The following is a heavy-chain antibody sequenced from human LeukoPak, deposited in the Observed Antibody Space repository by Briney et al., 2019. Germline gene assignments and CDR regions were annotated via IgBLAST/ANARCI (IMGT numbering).Heavy chain of an antibody. J-gene: IGHJ4*02. CDR1: GFTFSSYW. V-gene: IGHV3-7*01. D-gene: IGHD6-13*01. CDR2: IKQDGSEK. Sequence: GGSLRLSCAASGFTFSSYWMGWVRQAPRKGLEWVANIKQDGSEKYYVDSVKGRFTISRDNAKNSLYLQMNSLRAEDTAVYYCAREGLIAAAGTWSDYWGQGTLVTVSS. CDR3: AREGLIAAAGTWSDY.